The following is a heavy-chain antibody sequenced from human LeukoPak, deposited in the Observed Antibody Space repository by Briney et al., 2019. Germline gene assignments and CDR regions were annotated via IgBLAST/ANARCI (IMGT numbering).Heavy chain of an antibody. J-gene: IGHJ4*02. CDR1: GGSIRSYY. CDR3: AREGSGY. CDR2: INHSGST. V-gene: IGHV4-34*01. D-gene: IGHD2-15*01. Sequence: SETLSLTCNVSGGSIRSYYWTWIRQPPGKGLEWIGEINHSGSTNYNPSLKSRVTISVDTSKNQFSLKLSSVTAADTAVYYCAREGSGYWGQGTLVTVSS.